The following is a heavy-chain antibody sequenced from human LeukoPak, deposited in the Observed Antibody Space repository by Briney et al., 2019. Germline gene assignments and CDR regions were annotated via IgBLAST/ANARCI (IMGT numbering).Heavy chain of an antibody. CDR3: ARDVVVVVPAAAHFDY. CDR2: TNPNSGGT. Sequence: GASVKVSCKASGYTFTGYYMHWVRQAPGQGLEWMGWTNPNSGGTNYAQKFQGRVTMTRDTSISTAYMELSRLRSDDTAVYYCARDVVVVVPAAAHFDYWGQGTLVTVSS. J-gene: IGHJ4*02. D-gene: IGHD2-2*01. CDR1: GYTFTGYY. V-gene: IGHV1-2*02.